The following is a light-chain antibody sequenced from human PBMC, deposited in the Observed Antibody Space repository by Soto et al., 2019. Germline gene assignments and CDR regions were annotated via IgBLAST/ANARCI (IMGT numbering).Light chain of an antibody. J-gene: IGKJ5*01. Sequence: EIVLTQSPGNLSLSPGSRSTLSCRASQSVSSSYLAWYQQKPGQAPRLLIYGASSRATGIPDRFSGSGSGTDFTLTISRLEPEDFAVYYCQQYGSSPPITFGQGTRLEIK. CDR1: QSVSSSY. V-gene: IGKV3-20*01. CDR3: QQYGSSPPIT. CDR2: GAS.